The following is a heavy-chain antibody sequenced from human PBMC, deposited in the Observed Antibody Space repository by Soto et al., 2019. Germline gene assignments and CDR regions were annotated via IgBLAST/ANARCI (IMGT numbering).Heavy chain of an antibody. V-gene: IGHV3-64*01. J-gene: IGHJ6*03. D-gene: IGHD2-15*01. CDR1: GFTFSSYA. CDR3: ASGGYCSGCSCGSRSHYYLYMDV. CDR2: ISSNGGST. Sequence: PGGSLRLSCAASGFTFSSYAMHWVRQAPGKGLEYVSAISSNGGSTYYANSVKGRFTISRDNSKNTLYLQMGSLRAEDMAVYYWASGGYCSGCSCGSRSHYYLYMDVWGRGTTVTVSS.